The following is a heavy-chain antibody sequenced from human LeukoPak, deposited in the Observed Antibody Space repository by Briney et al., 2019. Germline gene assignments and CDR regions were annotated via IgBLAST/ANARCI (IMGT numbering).Heavy chain of an antibody. V-gene: IGHV4-59*08. D-gene: IGHD4-23*01. J-gene: IGHJ4*02. CDR3: ARHEGGNLDFDD. CDR1: GGSISSFF. Sequence: SETLSLTCTVSGGSISSFFWSWIRQPPGKGLEWIGYIHYSGSTNYNPSLESRVTISVDTSKNQFSLNLSSVTAADTAVYYCARHEGGNLDFDDWGQGTLVTVSS. CDR2: IHYSGST.